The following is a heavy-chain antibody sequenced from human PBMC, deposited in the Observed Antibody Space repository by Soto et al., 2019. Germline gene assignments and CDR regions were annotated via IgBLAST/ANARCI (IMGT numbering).Heavy chain of an antibody. CDR1: GFSVSNYG. J-gene: IGHJ4*02. Sequence: PGGSLRLFCAASGFSVSNYGMHWVRRTRGRGVDGGAAIFRCGNTKQCADPVMGRFAVSRDNSRNTLYLHMHRLRTEDTAVYYCTNWRASLNFDSWGQGALVTVSS. V-gene: IGHV3-33*06. CDR2: IFRCGNTK. CDR3: TNWRASLNFDS.